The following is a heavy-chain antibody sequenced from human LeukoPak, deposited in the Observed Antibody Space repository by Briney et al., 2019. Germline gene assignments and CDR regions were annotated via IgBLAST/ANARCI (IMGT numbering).Heavy chain of an antibody. CDR1: GFTFSSYS. V-gene: IGHV3-21*01. D-gene: IGHD6-19*01. J-gene: IGHJ4*02. Sequence: GGSLRLSCAASGFTFSSYSMTWVRQAPGKGLEWVSSISSSSSYIYYADSVKGRFTISRDNAKNSLYLQMNSLRAEDTAVYYCARDRGEWLALEKIFDYWGQGTLVTVSS. CDR3: ARDRGEWLALEKIFDY. CDR2: ISSSSSYI.